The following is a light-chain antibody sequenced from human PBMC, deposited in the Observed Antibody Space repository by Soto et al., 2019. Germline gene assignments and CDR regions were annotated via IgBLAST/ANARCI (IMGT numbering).Light chain of an antibody. CDR3: QQFKSYPIT. Sequence: DIQLTQSPSFLSASVGDRVTITCPASQGISSDLAWYQQNPGKAPKLLIYAASTLQNGVPSTFSGSGSGTEFTLTISSLQPEDFGTYYCQQFKSYPITFGQGTRLEI. CDR1: QGISSD. V-gene: IGKV1-9*01. J-gene: IGKJ5*01. CDR2: AAS.